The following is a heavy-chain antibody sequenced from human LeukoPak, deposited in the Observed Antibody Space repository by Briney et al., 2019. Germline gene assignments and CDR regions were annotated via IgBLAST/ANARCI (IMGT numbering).Heavy chain of an antibody. CDR1: GFTFSSSG. J-gene: IGHJ4*02. CDR2: ISGSDTTT. CDR3: AKDQVVPFDY. V-gene: IGHV3-23*01. D-gene: IGHD2-2*01. Sequence: PGGSLRLSCAASGFTFSSSGMSWVRQAPGKGLEWVSYISGSDTTTHYADSVKGRFTISRDNSKNTLYLQMNSLRAEDTAVYFCAKDQVVPFDYWGQGTLVTVPS.